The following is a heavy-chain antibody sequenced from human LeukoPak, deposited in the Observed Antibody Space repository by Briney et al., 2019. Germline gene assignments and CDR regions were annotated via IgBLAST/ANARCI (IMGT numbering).Heavy chain of an antibody. D-gene: IGHD2-2*01. CDR3: ARAGEFGVVPAASVGYAFDI. V-gene: IGHV3-21*01. J-gene: IGHJ3*02. CDR2: ISSSSSYI. CDR1: GFTFSSYS. Sequence: PGGSLRLSCAASGFTFSSYSMNWVRRAPGKGLEWVSSISSSSSYIYYADSVKGRFTISRDNAKNSLYLQMNSLRAEDTAVYYCARAGEFGVVPAASVGYAFDIWGQGTMVTVSS.